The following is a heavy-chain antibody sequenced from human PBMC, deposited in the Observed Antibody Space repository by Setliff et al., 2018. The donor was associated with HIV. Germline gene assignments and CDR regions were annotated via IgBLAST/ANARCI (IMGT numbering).Heavy chain of an antibody. Sequence: GASVKVSCKASGYTFIGHYIHWVRQAPGQGLEWMGWINPNSGDTKYAQKFQDRVSLTRDTSLSTAYMELSSLTSDDPAIYYCARDMFEIWERSLAKGDEFDPWGQGSLVTVSS. CDR3: ARDMFEIWERSLAKGDEFDP. V-gene: IGHV1-2*02. CDR1: GYTFIGHY. J-gene: IGHJ5*02. D-gene: IGHD3-10*02. CDR2: INPNSGDT.